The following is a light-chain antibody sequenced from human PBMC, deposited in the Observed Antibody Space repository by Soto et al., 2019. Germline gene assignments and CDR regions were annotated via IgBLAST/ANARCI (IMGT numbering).Light chain of an antibody. Sequence: QSALTQPASVSGSPGQSITISCSGTTSDVGGHDVVSWYQQHPGKAPKLMIFEVNQRPSGVSDRFSGSKSGNTASLTISGLQAGDEADYYCCSFAGSSTFWVFGGGT. J-gene: IGLJ3*02. CDR3: CSFAGSSTFWV. CDR2: EVN. V-gene: IGLV2-23*02. CDR1: TSDVGGHDV.